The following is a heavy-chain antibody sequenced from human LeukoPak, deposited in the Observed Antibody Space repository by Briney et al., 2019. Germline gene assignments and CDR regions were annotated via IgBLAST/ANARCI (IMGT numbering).Heavy chain of an antibody. V-gene: IGHV4-59*08. D-gene: IGHD2-21*02. CDR1: GGSFSGYY. CDR3: ARLGGDYNWFDP. CDR2: IYYSGST. J-gene: IGHJ5*02. Sequence: SETLSLTCAVYGGSFSGYYWSWIRQPPGKGLEWIGSIYYSGSTNYNPSLKSRVTISVDTSKNQFSLKLSSVTAADTAVYYCARLGGDYNWFDPWGQGTLVTVSS.